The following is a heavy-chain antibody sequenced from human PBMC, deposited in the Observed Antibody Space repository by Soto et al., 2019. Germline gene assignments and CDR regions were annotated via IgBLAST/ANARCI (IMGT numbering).Heavy chain of an antibody. V-gene: IGHV2-5*02. J-gene: IGHJ2*01. D-gene: IGHD4-17*01. CDR3: AHRGPRTDYGDNYWYFDL. CDR2: IYWDDDK. CDR1: GFSLSTSGVG. Sequence: QITLKESGPTLVKPTQTLTLTCTFSGFSLSTSGVGVGWIRQPPGKALEWLALIYWDDDKRYSPSLKSRLTITKDTSKNQVVLTMTNMDPVDTATYYCAHRGPRTDYGDNYWYFDLWGRGTLVTVSS.